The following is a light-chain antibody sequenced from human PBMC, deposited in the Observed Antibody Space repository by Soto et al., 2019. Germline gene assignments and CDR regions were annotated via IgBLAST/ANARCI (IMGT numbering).Light chain of an antibody. CDR3: QQLNSYPLT. V-gene: IGKV1-9*01. J-gene: IGKJ4*01. CDR1: QDIRKY. CDR2: GAS. Sequence: SVGEGDTVTCQATQDIRKYLNWYQQKPGKAPKLLIYGASSLESGTPSRFSGRRSGTQFTLTINGLQPDDFATYYCQQLNSYPLTFGGGTKVDIK.